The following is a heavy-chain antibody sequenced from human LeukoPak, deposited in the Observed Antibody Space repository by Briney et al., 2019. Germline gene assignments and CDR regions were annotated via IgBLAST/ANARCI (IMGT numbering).Heavy chain of an antibody. CDR1: GFTFNSYA. J-gene: IGHJ4*02. V-gene: IGHV3-23*01. CDR2: ISGSGDNT. D-gene: IGHD3-22*01. Sequence: GGSLRLSCAASGFTFNSYAMSWVRQAPGKGLEWVSSISGSGDNTFYADSVKGRFTISRDNAKNSLYLQMNSLRAEDTAVYYCARDNYYDSSGYYAKRKNWGQGTLVTVSS. CDR3: ARDNYYDSSGYYAKRKN.